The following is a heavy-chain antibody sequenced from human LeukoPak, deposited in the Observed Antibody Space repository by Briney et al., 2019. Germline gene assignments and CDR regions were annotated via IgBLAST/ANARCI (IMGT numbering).Heavy chain of an antibody. CDR1: GFSLSTSGGG. J-gene: IGHJ4*02. D-gene: IGHD3-10*01. CDR3: ARTHYGYYPDY. CDR2: VYWNDDK. V-gene: IGHV2-5*01. Sequence: SGPTLVKPTQTLTLTCTFSGFSLSTSGGGVGWIRQPPGKALEWLALVYWNDDKRYSPSLMSRLTITKDTSKNQVILTMTNMGPADTATYYCARTHYGYYPDYWGQGTLVTVSS.